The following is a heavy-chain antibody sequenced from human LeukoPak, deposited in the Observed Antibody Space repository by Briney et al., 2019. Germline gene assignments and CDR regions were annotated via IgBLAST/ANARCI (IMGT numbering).Heavy chain of an antibody. Sequence: GGSLRLSCAASGFTFSSYAMHWVRQAPGKELEWVAVISYDGSNKYYADSVKGRFTISRDNSENTLYLQMNSLRAEDTAVYYCARFRDTASTFDFWGQGTLVTVSS. J-gene: IGHJ4*02. CDR1: GFTFSSYA. V-gene: IGHV3-30-3*01. D-gene: IGHD5-18*01. CDR2: ISYDGSNK. CDR3: ARFRDTASTFDF.